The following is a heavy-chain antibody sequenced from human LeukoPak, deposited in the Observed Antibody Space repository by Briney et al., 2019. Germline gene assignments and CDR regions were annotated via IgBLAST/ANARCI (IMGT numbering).Heavy chain of an antibody. CDR1: GGSISSYY. CDR2: IYYSGST. Sequence: PSETLSLTCTVSGGSISSYYWSWIRQPPGNGLEWIGYIYYSGSTNYNPSLKSRVTISVDTSKNQFSLKLSSVTAADTAVYYCARVMGKEQWMVRALDYWGQGTLVTVSS. J-gene: IGHJ4*02. V-gene: IGHV4-59*01. CDR3: ARVMGKEQWMVRALDY. D-gene: IGHD6-19*01.